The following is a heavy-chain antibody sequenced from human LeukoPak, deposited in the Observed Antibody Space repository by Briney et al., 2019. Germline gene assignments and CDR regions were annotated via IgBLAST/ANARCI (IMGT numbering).Heavy chain of an antibody. CDR2: IYYSGST. Sequence: PSETLSLTCTGSGGSISDSSYYWGWIRQPPGKGLEWIGSIYYSGSTYYNPSLKSRVTMSVDTSKNQFSLRLSSVTAADMAVYYCATARRPRYNWFDPWGQGTLVTVSS. CDR1: GGSISDSSYY. CDR3: ATARRPRYNWFDP. V-gene: IGHV4-39*01. J-gene: IGHJ5*02.